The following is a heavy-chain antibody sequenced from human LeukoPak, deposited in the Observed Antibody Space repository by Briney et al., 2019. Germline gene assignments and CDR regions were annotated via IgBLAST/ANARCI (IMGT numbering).Heavy chain of an antibody. CDR1: GYTFTSYG. Sequence: ASVKVSCKASGYTFTSYGISGVRQAPAQGREWMGWISAYNGNTNYAQKLQGRVTMTTDTSTSTAYMELRSLRSDDTAVYYCARWLYCTNGVCYIVAFDIWGQGTMVTVSS. V-gene: IGHV1-18*01. J-gene: IGHJ3*02. CDR2: ISAYNGNT. CDR3: ARWLYCTNGVCYIVAFDI. D-gene: IGHD2-8*01.